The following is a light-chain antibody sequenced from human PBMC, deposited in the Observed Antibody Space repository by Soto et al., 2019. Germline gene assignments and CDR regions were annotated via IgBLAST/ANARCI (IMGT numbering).Light chain of an antibody. CDR1: QGIGW. Sequence: DIQMTQSPSSVSASVGDRVTITCRASQGIGWLVWYQQKPGKAPKFLISAASSLQSGVPSRFSGSGSGTDFSLTISSLQPDDFATYYCQQYNSYSYTFGQGTKLEIK. V-gene: IGKV1D-16*01. CDR3: QQYNSYSYT. J-gene: IGKJ2*01. CDR2: AAS.